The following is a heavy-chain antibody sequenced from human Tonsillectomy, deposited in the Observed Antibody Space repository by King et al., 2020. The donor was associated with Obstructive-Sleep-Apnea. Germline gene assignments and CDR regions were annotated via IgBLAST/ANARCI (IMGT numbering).Heavy chain of an antibody. CDR3: AKDNRLALDV. CDR2: IKQDGSDK. V-gene: IGHV3-7*01. CDR1: GFIFNNYR. Sequence: VQLVESGGGLVQPGGSLRLSCAASGFIFNNYRMTWVRQAPGKGLEWVANIKQDGSDKYYVDSVKGRFTISRDNAKHSLYLQMNSLRAEDTAVYYCAKDNRLALDVWGQGTTVTVSS. J-gene: IGHJ6*02.